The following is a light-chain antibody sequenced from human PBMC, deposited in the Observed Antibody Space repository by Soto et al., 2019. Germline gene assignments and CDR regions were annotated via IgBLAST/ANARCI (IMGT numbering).Light chain of an antibody. CDR2: GAS. V-gene: IGKV3-20*01. J-gene: IGKJ4*01. CDR1: QSVSSSY. Sequence: EIVLTQSPGTLSLSPGERATLSCRASQSVSSSYLAWYQQKPGQAPRLLIYGASSRATGIPDRFSGSGSGTDFTLTISRLEPKDFAVYYCQHYGSLVLTFGGGTKVEIK. CDR3: QHYGSLVLT.